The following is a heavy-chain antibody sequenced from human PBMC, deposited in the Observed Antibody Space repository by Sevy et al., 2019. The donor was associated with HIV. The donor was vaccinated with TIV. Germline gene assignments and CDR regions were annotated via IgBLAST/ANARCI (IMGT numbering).Heavy chain of an antibody. D-gene: IGHD6-19*01. Sequence: GGSLRLSCAASGFAVSSNYMSWVRQAPGKGLEWVSVSYSGGSTYYADSVKGQFTISRDNSNNTLYLQMNSLRTEDTAVYYCARGSPVAGTFQNWGQGTLVTVSS. V-gene: IGHV3-53*01. CDR1: GFAVSSNY. CDR2: SYSGGST. J-gene: IGHJ1*01. CDR3: ARGSPVAGTFQN.